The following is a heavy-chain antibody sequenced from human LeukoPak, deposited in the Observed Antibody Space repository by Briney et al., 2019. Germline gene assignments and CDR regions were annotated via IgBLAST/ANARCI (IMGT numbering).Heavy chain of an antibody. Sequence: GGSLRLSCAASGFTFSSYAMHWVRQAPGKGLEWVAVISYDGSNKYYADSVKGRFTISRDNSKNTLYLQMNSLRAEDTAVYYCVKVGSGAAAGFFDYWGQGTLVTVSS. J-gene: IGHJ4*02. V-gene: IGHV3-30-3*01. D-gene: IGHD6-13*01. CDR1: GFTFSSYA. CDR2: ISYDGSNK. CDR3: VKVGSGAAAGFFDY.